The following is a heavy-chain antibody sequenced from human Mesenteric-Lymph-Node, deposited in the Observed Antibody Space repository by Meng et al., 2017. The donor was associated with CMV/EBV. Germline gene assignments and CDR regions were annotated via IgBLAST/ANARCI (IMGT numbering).Heavy chain of an antibody. V-gene: IGHV3-23*01. CDR2: ISGSGGST. CDR3: AKTQSYHFWSGSDY. D-gene: IGHD3-3*01. Sequence: GESLKISCAASGFTFSSYAMSWVRQAPGKGLEWVSAISGSGGSTYYADSVKGRFTISRDNSKNTLYLQMNSLRAEDTAVYYCAKTQSYHFWSGSDYWGQGTLVTVSS. CDR1: GFTFSSYA. J-gene: IGHJ4*02.